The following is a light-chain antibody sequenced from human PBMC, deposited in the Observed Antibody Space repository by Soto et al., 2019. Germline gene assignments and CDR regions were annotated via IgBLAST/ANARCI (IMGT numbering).Light chain of an antibody. CDR2: GNS. CDR1: SSNIGSGYD. V-gene: IGLV1-40*01. CDR3: QSYDSNLNGHVV. Sequence: QPVLTQPPSVSGAPGQRVTISCTGSSSNIGSGYDVHWYQQLPGTAPKLLIYGNSNRPSGVPDRFSGSKSGTSASLAITGLQAEDEADYYCQSYDSNLNGHVVFGGGTKLTVL. J-gene: IGLJ2*01.